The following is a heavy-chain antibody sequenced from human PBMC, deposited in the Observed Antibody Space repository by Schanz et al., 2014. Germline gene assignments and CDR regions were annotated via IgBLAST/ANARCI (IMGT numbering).Heavy chain of an antibody. V-gene: IGHV1-46*03. CDR3: ARDGEAAAGCDY. CDR1: GYTFTSYY. Sequence: QLQLVQSGAEVKKPGASVKVSCKASGYTFTSYYMHWVRQAPGQGLEWMGIINPSGGSTSYAQKCQGRETMTRDTSTSTVYMELSSLRSEDTAVYYCARDGEAAAGCDYWGQGTLVTVSA. J-gene: IGHJ4*02. CDR2: INPSGGST. D-gene: IGHD6-13*01.